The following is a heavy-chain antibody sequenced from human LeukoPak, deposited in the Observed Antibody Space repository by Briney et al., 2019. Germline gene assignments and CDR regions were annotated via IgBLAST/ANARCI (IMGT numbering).Heavy chain of an antibody. D-gene: IGHD6-19*01. Sequence: GGSRRLSCAASGFKFSDYSMNWVRQVPGKGLEWVASISAFSTYVYYPDSVKGRFTVSRDNARNSVYLQLDSLRDEDTALYFCARASYWFESSGHPQHYYFDYWGQGTMVVLSS. V-gene: IGHV3-21*01. CDR2: ISAFSTYV. CDR1: GFKFSDYS. J-gene: IGHJ4*02. CDR3: ARASYWFESSGHPQHYYFDY.